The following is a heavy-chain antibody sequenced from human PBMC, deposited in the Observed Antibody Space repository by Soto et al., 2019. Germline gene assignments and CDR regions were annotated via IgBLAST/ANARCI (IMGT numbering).Heavy chain of an antibody. CDR1: GYTFTSYG. D-gene: IGHD5-18*01. CDR2: ISAYNGNT. J-gene: IGHJ4*02. CDR3: ARGTGKYSYGYVNY. Sequence: ASVKVSCKASGYTFTSYGISGVRQAPGQGLEWMGWISAYNGNTNYAQKFQGRVTVSTDTSTSTAYMELRSLISDDTAVYYCARGTGKYSYGYVNYWGQGTLVTVSS. V-gene: IGHV1-18*01.